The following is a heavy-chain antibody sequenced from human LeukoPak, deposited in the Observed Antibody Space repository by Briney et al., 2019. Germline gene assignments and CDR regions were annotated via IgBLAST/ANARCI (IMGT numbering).Heavy chain of an antibody. CDR2: ITSSSSTI. CDR3: ARERRPQLLWFGESQGWFDP. CDR1: GFTFSSYN. V-gene: IGHV3-48*04. D-gene: IGHD3-10*01. Sequence: GGSLRLSCAASGFTFSSYNMNWVRQAPGKGLEWVSYITSSSSTIYYADSVKGRFTISRDSAKNSLYLQMNSLRAEDTAGYYFARERRPQLLWFGESQGWFDPWGQGTLVTVSS. J-gene: IGHJ5*02.